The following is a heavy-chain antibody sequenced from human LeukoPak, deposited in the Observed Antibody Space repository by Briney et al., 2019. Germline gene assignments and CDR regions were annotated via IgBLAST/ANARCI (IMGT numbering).Heavy chain of an antibody. J-gene: IGHJ4*02. CDR2: ISSSSSYT. CDR3: ARERVLRV. V-gene: IGHV3-11*05. CDR1: GFTFSDYY. Sequence: GGSLRLSCAASGFTFSDYYMIWIRQAPGKGLEWVSYISSSSSYTNYAASVRGRFTVSRDNAKNSLYLQMNSLRAEDTAVYYCARERVLRVWGQGTLVTVSS. D-gene: IGHD3-16*01.